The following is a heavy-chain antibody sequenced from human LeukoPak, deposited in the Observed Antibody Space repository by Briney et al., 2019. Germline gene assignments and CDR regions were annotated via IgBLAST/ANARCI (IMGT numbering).Heavy chain of an antibody. V-gene: IGHV3-23*01. Sequence: GGSLRLSCAASGFTFSSYAMSWVRQAPGKGLEWVSAISGSGGSTYYADSVKGRFTISRDNSKDTLYLQMNSLRAEDTAVYYCAKGVGDFNYYYYYMDVWGKGTTVTVSS. CDR1: GFTFSSYA. J-gene: IGHJ6*03. D-gene: IGHD1-26*01. CDR3: AKGVGDFNYYYYYMDV. CDR2: ISGSGGST.